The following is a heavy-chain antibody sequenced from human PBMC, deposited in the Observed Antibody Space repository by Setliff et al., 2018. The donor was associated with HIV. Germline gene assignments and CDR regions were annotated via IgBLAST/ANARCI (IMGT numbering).Heavy chain of an antibody. CDR2: VHSTGTT. D-gene: IGHD4-17*01. CDR1: GGSFSTYY. V-gene: IGHV4-4*07. Sequence: SETLSLTCTVSGGSFSTYYWSWIRQPAGEGLGYIGRVHSTGTTIYNPSLKSRVTMSVDTSKNQFSLKLSSVTAADTAVYYCARGRLPTGMDVWGKGTTVTVSS. J-gene: IGHJ6*04. CDR3: ARGRLPTGMDV.